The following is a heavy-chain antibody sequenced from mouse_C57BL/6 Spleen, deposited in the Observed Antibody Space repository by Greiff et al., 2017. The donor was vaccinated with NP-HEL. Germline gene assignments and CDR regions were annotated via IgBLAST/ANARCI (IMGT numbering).Heavy chain of an antibody. Sequence: QVQLKQSGAELARPGASVKLSCKASGYTFTSYGISWVKQRTGQGLEWIGEIYPRSGNTYYNEKFKGKATLTADKSSSTAYMELRSLTSEDSAVYFCARNDNDGAWFAYWGQGTLVTVSA. CDR3: ARNDNDGAWFAY. V-gene: IGHV1-81*01. J-gene: IGHJ3*01. CDR1: GYTFTSYG. CDR2: IYPRSGNT. D-gene: IGHD2-12*01.